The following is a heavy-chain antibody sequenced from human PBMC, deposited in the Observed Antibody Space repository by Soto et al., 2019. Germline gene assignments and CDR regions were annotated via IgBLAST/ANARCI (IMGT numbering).Heavy chain of an antibody. CDR1: GGSFSGYY. J-gene: IGHJ4*02. Sequence: PSETLSLTCTVYGGSFSGYYWSWIRQPPGKGLEWIGEINHSGSTYYNPSLKSRVTISVDTSKNQFSLKLSSVTAADTAVYYCAREHYGSGRDYWGQGTLVTVSS. D-gene: IGHD3-10*01. V-gene: IGHV4-34*09. CDR2: INHSGST. CDR3: AREHYGSGRDY.